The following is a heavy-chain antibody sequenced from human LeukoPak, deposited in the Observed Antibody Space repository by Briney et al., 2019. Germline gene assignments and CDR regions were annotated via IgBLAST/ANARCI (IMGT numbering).Heavy chain of an antibody. CDR3: AREWRRYSSSWYVLYYYGMDV. D-gene: IGHD6-13*01. Sequence: ASVNVSFKASGYTFTSYGISWVRQAPGQGLEWMGWISAYNGNTNYAQKLQGRVTMTTDTSTSTAYMELRSLRSDDTAVYYCAREWRRYSSSWYVLYYYGMDVWGQGTTVTVSS. CDR1: GYTFTSYG. J-gene: IGHJ6*02. CDR2: ISAYNGNT. V-gene: IGHV1-18*01.